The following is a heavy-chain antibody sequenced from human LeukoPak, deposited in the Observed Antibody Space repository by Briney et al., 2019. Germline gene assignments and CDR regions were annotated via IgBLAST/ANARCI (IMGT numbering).Heavy chain of an antibody. Sequence: GGSLRLSCAASGFTVSSNYMSWVRQAPGKGLEWVSVIYSGGSTYYADSVKGRFTIPRDNSKNTLYLQMNSLRAEDTAVYYCARDSPLMGFGWAFDYWGQGTLVTVSS. CDR2: IYSGGST. V-gene: IGHV3-66*01. D-gene: IGHD3-10*01. J-gene: IGHJ4*02. CDR3: ARDSPLMGFGWAFDY. CDR1: GFTVSSNY.